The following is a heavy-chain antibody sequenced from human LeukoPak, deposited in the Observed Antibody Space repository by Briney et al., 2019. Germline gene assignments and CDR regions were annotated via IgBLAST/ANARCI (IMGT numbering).Heavy chain of an antibody. V-gene: IGHV3-23*01. J-gene: IGHJ3*02. CDR2: ISGSGGNT. CDR1: GFTFANYA. D-gene: IGHD5-18*01. Sequence: GGSLRLSCAASGFTFANYAMTWVRQAPGEGLQWVSMISGSGGNTYYADSVKGRFTISRDNSNNTLYLQMNSLRAEDTAVYYCAREDTAMPDAFDIWGQGTMVTVSS. CDR3: AREDTAMPDAFDI.